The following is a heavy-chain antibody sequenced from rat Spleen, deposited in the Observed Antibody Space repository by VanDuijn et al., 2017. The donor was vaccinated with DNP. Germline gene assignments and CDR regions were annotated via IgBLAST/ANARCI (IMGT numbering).Heavy chain of an antibody. V-gene: IGHV5-20*01. CDR1: GFTFSDYY. Sequence: EVHLVESDGGLVQPGRSLKLSCTASGFTFSDYYMAWVRQAPTKGLEWVATISYDGSSTYFRDSVKGRFTISRDNAKSTQYLQMNSLRSEDTATYYCITEGVFDYWGQGVMVAVSS. CDR3: ITEGVFDY. J-gene: IGHJ2*01. CDR2: ISYDGSST.